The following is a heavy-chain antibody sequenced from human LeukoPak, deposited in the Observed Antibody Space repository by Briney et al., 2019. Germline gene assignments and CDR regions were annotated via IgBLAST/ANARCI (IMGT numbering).Heavy chain of an antibody. CDR1: GFTFSSYE. V-gene: IGHV3-48*03. CDR3: AKCSSGWYSVEC. D-gene: IGHD6-19*01. J-gene: IGHJ4*02. CDR2: ISSSGSTI. Sequence: GGSLRLSCAASGFTFSSYEMNWVRQAPVKGLEWVSYISSSGSTIYYADSVKGRFTISRDNSKNTLWLQMNSLRAEDTAVYYCAKCSSGWYSVECWGQGTLVTVSS.